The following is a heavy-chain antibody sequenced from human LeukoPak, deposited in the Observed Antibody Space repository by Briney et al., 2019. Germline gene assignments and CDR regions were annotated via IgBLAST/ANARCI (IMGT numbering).Heavy chain of an antibody. V-gene: IGHV1-69*13. CDR2: IIPIFGTA. CDR3: ARDHGYCSSTSCPKAFDY. CDR1: GGTFSSYA. Sequence: SVNVSCKASGGTFSSYAISWVRQAPGQGLEWMGGIIPIFGTANYAQKFQGRVTITADESTSTAYMELSSLRSEDTAVYYCARDHGYCSSTSCPKAFDYWGQGTLVTVSS. J-gene: IGHJ4*02. D-gene: IGHD2-2*01.